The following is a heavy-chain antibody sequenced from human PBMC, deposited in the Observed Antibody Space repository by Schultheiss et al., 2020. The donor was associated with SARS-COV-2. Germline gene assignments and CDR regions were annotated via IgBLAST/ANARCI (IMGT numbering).Heavy chain of an antibody. CDR1: GFTVSSNY. D-gene: IGHD3-16*01. Sequence: GGSLRLSCAASGFTVSSNYMSWVRQAPGKGLEWVSVIYSGGSTYYADSVKGRFTISRDNSKNTLSLQMNSLRAEDTAVYSCARSLGAYYYYGMDVWGQGTTVTVSS. V-gene: IGHV3-53*01. J-gene: IGHJ6*02. CDR3: ARSLGAYYYYGMDV. CDR2: IYSGGST.